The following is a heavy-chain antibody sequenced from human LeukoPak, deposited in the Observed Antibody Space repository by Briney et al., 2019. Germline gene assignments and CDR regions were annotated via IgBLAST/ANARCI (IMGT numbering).Heavy chain of an antibody. CDR3: ARVDSSGWNFDY. CDR1: GYTFTSYG. J-gene: IGHJ4*02. CDR2: ISAYNGNT. Sequence: ASVKVSCKASGYTFTSYGISWVRQAPGQGREWMGWISAYNGNTNYAQKLQGRVTMTTDTSTSTAYMELRSLRSDDTAVYYCARVDSSGWNFDYWGQGTLVTVSS. D-gene: IGHD6-19*01. V-gene: IGHV1-18*01.